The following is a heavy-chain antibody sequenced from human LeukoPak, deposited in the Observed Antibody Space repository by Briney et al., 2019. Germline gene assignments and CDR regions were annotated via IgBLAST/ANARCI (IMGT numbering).Heavy chain of an antibody. V-gene: IGHV3-23*01. CDR1: GFTFSSYA. J-gene: IGHJ6*03. Sequence: GGSLRLSCAASGFTFSSYAMSWVRQAPGKGLEWVSAISGSGGSTYYADSVKGRSTISRDNSKNTLYLQMNSLRAEDTAVYYCAKGGAVSYYYYYMDVWGKGTTVTVSS. CDR2: ISGSGGST. CDR3: AKGGAVSYYYYYMDV. D-gene: IGHD6-19*01.